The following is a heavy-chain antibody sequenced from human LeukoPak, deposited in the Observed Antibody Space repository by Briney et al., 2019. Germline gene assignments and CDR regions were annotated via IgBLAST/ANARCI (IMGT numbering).Heavy chain of an antibody. CDR1: GGSISSSSYY. CDR3: ARQVRGGSGSDYSDY. CDR2: IYYSGST. Sequence: SETLSLTCTVSGGSISSSSYYWGWIRQPPGKGLEWIGSIYYSGSTYYNPSLKSRVTISVDTPKNQFSLKLSSVTAADTAVYYCARQVRGGSGSDYSDYWGQGTLVTVSS. V-gene: IGHV4-39*01. J-gene: IGHJ4*02. D-gene: IGHD1-26*01.